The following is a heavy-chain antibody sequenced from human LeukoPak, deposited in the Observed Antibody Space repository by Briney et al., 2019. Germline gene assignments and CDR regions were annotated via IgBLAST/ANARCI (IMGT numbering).Heavy chain of an antibody. CDR2: IYYSGST. CDR3: ARVRYYYDSSGYYPDY. Sequence: SETLSLTCTVSGGSLSSYYWSWIRQPPGKGLEWIGYIYYSGSTNYNPSLKSRVTISVDTSKNQFSLKLSSVTAADTAVYYCARVRYYYDSSGYYPDYWGQGTLVTVSS. V-gene: IGHV4-59*01. J-gene: IGHJ4*02. D-gene: IGHD3-22*01. CDR1: GGSLSSYY.